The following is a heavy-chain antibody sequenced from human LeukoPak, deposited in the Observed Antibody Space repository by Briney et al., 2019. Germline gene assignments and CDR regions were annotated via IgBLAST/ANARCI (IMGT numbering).Heavy chain of an antibody. D-gene: IGHD3-22*01. CDR1: GGSISSSSYY. J-gene: IGHJ3*02. V-gene: IGHV4-39*01. Sequence: PSETLSLTCTVSGGSISSSSYYWGWIRQPPGRGLEWIGSIYYSGSTYYNPSLKSRVTISVDTSKNQFSLKLSSVTAADTAVYYCARLHSSGYYDAFDIWGQGTMVTVSS. CDR2: IYYSGST. CDR3: ARLHSSGYYDAFDI.